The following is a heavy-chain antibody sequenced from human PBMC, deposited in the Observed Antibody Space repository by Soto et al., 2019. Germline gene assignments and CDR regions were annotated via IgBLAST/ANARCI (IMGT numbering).Heavy chain of an antibody. CDR2: IYYSGST. J-gene: IGHJ4*02. D-gene: IGHD4-17*01. Sequence: SETLSLTCTVSGGSISSYYWSWIRQPPGKGLEWIGYIYYSGSTNYNPSLKSRVTISVDTSKNQFSLKLSSVTAADTAVYYCARHLDYGDSPYFDYWGQGTLVTVSS. CDR3: ARHLDYGDSPYFDY. V-gene: IGHV4-59*08. CDR1: GGSISSYY.